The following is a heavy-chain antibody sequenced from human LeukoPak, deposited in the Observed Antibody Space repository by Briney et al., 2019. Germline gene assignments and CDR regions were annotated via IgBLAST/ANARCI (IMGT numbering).Heavy chain of an antibody. J-gene: IGHJ3*02. CDR2: IIPILGIA. V-gene: IGHV1-69*02. D-gene: IGHD2-2*01. CDR1: GGTFSSYT. CDR3: ARDVAVVVGLWGPFDI. Sequence: SVKVSCKASGGTFSSYTISGVRQAPGQGLEWMGRIIPILGIANYAQKFQGRVTITADKSTSTAYSELSSLRSEDTAVYYCARDVAVVVGLWGPFDIWGQGTMVTVSS.